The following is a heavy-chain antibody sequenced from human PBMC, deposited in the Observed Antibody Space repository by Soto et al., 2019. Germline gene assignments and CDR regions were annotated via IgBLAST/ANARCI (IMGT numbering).Heavy chain of an antibody. D-gene: IGHD2-21*02. V-gene: IGHV5-51*01. CDR1: GYTFTNYW. J-gene: IGHJ4*02. Sequence: PGESLKISCEGSGYTFTNYWIGWVRQMPGKGLEWMGLIYPGDSDTKYSPAFEGQVTVSADKSIATAYLEWSSLKASDSAMYYCAIDYGGNSGYYFWGQGTLVTVSS. CDR2: IYPGDSDT. CDR3: AIDYGGNSGYYF.